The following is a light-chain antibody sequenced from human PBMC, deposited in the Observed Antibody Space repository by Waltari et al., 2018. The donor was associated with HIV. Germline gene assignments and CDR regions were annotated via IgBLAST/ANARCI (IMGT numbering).Light chain of an antibody. Sequence: SVSVSPGQAARITCSGAALPEKYAYWYQQKSGQAPVLVIYEDTKRPSGISERFSGSSSGTLATLTISGARVEDEADYYCYSIDNSGYHRGVFGGGTKLTVL. J-gene: IGLJ2*01. CDR1: ALPEKY. CDR3: YSIDNSGYHRGV. V-gene: IGLV3-10*01. CDR2: EDT.